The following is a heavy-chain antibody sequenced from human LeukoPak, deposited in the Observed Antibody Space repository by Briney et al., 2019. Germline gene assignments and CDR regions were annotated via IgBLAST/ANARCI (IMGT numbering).Heavy chain of an antibody. D-gene: IGHD6-13*01. Sequence: GGSLRLSCAASGFTVSSNYMSWVRQAPGKGLEWVSVIYSGGSTYYADSVKGRFTISRDNSKNTLYLQMNSLRAEDTAVYYCARGPIAAAARGAFDIWGQGTMVTVSS. J-gene: IGHJ3*02. CDR2: IYSGGST. V-gene: IGHV3-53*01. CDR3: ARGPIAAAARGAFDI. CDR1: GFTVSSNY.